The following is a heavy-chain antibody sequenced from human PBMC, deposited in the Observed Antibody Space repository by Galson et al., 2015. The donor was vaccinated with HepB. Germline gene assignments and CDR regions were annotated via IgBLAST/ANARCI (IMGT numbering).Heavy chain of an antibody. Sequence: SVKVSCKASGYTFTSYGISWVRQAPGQGLEWMGWISAYNGNTNYAQKLQGRVTMTTDTSTSTAYMELRSLRSDDTAVYYCARALQWLAHTDQIDYWGQGTLVTVSS. D-gene: IGHD6-19*01. J-gene: IGHJ4*02. CDR1: GYTFTSYG. CDR2: ISAYNGNT. V-gene: IGHV1-18*04. CDR3: ARALQWLAHTDQIDY.